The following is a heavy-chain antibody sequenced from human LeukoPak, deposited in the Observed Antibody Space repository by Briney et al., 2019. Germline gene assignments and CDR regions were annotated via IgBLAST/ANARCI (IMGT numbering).Heavy chain of an antibody. J-gene: IGHJ4*02. V-gene: IGHV1-2*02. CDR3: ATDYAGNSFPDY. Sequence: ASVKLSFTSSGSTCTICYMHWVRQAPRPGLEWMGWINPNSGGTNYAQKFQGRVTMTRDASISTAYMELSWLRSDDTALYYCATDYAGNSFPDYWGQGTLVTVSS. CDR2: INPNSGGT. CDR1: GSTCTICY. D-gene: IGHD4-23*01.